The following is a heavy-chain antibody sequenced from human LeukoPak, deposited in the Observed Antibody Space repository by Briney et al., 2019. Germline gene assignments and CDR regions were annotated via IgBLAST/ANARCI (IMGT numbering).Heavy chain of an antibody. J-gene: IGHJ4*02. Sequence: GSSVKVSCKASGGTFSSYAISWVRQAPGQGLEWMGRIIPIFGTANYAQKFQGRVTITTDESTSTAYMELSSLRSEDTAVYYCATDASIYDSRGYYYLWWGQGTLVTVSS. CDR3: ATDASIYDSRGYYYLW. D-gene: IGHD3-22*01. V-gene: IGHV1-69*05. CDR1: GGTFSSYA. CDR2: IIPIFGTA.